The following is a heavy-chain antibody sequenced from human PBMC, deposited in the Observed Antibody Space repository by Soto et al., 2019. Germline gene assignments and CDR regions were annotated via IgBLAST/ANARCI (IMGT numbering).Heavy chain of an antibody. CDR2: TSYDGSNN. Sequence: QVQLVESGGGVVQPGTSLRLSCVGSRFTFRSYVIHWVRQAPGKRLEWVALTSYDGSNNFYGDSVKGRFTISRDNSRNTVELQMDSLRLEDTALYYCARWGTTGGLDVWGQGTLVSVSS. J-gene: IGHJ4*02. CDR1: RFTFRSYV. D-gene: IGHD3-16*01. CDR3: ARWGTTGGLDV. V-gene: IGHV3-33*05.